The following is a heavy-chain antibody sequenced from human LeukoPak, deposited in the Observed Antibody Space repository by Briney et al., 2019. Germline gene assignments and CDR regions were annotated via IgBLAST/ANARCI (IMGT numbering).Heavy chain of an antibody. CDR3: GRDSGGSGTYFSPYGMDV. J-gene: IGHJ6*02. CDR2: ISWNSGTI. D-gene: IGHD3-10*01. CDR1: GFTFDDYA. V-gene: IGHV3-9*01. Sequence: PGGSLRLSCAASGFTFDDYAMHWVRQAPGKGLEWVSGISWNSGTIGYADSVKGRFTISRDNAKNTLYLQMSGLRPEDTAVYFCGRDSGGSGTYFSPYGMDVWGQGTTVTVSS.